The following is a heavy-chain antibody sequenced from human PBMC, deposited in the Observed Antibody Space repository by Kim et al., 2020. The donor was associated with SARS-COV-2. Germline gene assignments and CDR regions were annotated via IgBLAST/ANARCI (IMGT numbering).Heavy chain of an antibody. CDR1: GFTFSIYA. CDR3: AKRPYDILNWFDP. Sequence: GGSLRLSCAASGFTFSIYALSWVRQAPGKGLEWVSDISADGITTYYADSVKGRFTISRDNSKNTLYLHMNSLRVDDTAVYYCAKRPYDILNWFDPWGQGTLVTVSS. D-gene: IGHD3-9*01. J-gene: IGHJ5*02. CDR2: ISADGITT. V-gene: IGHV3-23*01.